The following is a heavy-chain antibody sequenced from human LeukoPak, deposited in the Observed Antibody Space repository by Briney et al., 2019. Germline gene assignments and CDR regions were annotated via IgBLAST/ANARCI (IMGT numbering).Heavy chain of an antibody. CDR2: IHPKSGGS. CDR3: AREMIVPAAILLYYYYGMDV. Sequence: ASVKVSCKASGYTFAGYYMHWVRQAPGQGLEWMGWIHPKSGGSNYAQMFQGGFTLTRDTSISTAYMELSRLRSDDTAVYYCAREMIVPAAILLYYYYGMDVWGKGTTVTVSS. D-gene: IGHD2-2*02. J-gene: IGHJ6*04. V-gene: IGHV1-2*02. CDR1: GYTFAGYY.